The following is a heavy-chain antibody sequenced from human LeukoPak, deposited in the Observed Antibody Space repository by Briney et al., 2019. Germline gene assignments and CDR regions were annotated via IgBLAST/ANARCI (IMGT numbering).Heavy chain of an antibody. Sequence: PGRSLRLSCEASGFAFSIFAMNWVRQAPGKGLEWVSVIIGNGGDIHYADSVKGRFTISRDNSKNTLYLQMNNLRADDTAVYYCAKDRTPDGFYSIDFWGQGSLVTVSS. D-gene: IGHD5-24*01. J-gene: IGHJ4*02. V-gene: IGHV3-23*01. CDR2: IIGNGGDI. CDR3: AKDRTPDGFYSIDF. CDR1: GFAFSIFA.